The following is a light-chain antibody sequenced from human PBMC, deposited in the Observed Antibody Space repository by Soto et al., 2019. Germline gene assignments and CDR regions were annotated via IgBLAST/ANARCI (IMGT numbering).Light chain of an antibody. Sequence: EIVLTQAPATLSLSPGERATLSCRASQSVSYHLAWYQQKPGQAPRLLLYEASNRSTGIPASFSGSGSRTDFTLTISSLEPEDSAIYYCQQRNNWPPWTFGQGTKVEIK. CDR1: QSVSYH. CDR3: QQRNNWPPWT. CDR2: EAS. V-gene: IGKV3-11*01. J-gene: IGKJ1*01.